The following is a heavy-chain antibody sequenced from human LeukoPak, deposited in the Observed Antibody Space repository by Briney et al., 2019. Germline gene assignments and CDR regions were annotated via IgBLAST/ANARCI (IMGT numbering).Heavy chain of an antibody. CDR1: GGSISTYY. V-gene: IGHV4-59*08. CDR3: ARRTVTNGWFRIDY. D-gene: IGHD6-19*01. Sequence: SETLSLTCTVSGGSISTYYWSWIRQPPGKGLEWIGYIYYNGATDYNPSLKSRVTISVDTSKNEFSLKLSSVTAADTALYYCARRTVTNGWFRIDYWGQGSLVTVSS. CDR2: IYYNGAT. J-gene: IGHJ4*02.